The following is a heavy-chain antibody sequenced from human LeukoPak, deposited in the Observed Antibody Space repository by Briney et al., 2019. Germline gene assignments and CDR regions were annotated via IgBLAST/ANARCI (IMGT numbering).Heavy chain of an antibody. CDR2: ITPIFGTA. D-gene: IGHD2-2*02. CDR1: RGTSSGYA. Sequence: TVNVSSAASRGTSSGYAIGSVRQAPGQGLEWMGGITPIFGTANYAQKFQGRVTITTDESTSTAYMGLSSLSAEDTAVYYCARDGQDCSSSSCYTTWFDPWGQGTLVTVSS. J-gene: IGHJ5*02. V-gene: IGHV1-69*05. CDR3: ARDGQDCSSSSCYTTWFDP.